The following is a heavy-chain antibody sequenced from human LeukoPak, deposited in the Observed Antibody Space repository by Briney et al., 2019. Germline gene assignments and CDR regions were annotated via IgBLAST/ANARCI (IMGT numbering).Heavy chain of an antibody. D-gene: IGHD4-23*01. Sequence: PGGSLRLSCAASGFTFSSYWMSWVRQAPGKGREWVANIKQDGSEKYYVDSVKGRFTISRDNAKNSLYPQMNSLRAEDTAVYYCAREMGDYGGNIDYWGQGTLVTVSS. J-gene: IGHJ4*02. CDR2: IKQDGSEK. CDR3: AREMGDYGGNIDY. V-gene: IGHV3-7*01. CDR1: GFTFSSYW.